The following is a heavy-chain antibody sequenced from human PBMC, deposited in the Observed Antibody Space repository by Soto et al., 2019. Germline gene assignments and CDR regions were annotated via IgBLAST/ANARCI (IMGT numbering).Heavy chain of an antibody. V-gene: IGHV3-23*01. Sequence: EVQLLESGGGLVQPGGSLRLSCAASGFTFSSYAMSWVRQAPGKGLEWVSAISGSGGSTYYADSVKGRFTISRDNSKNTPYLQINSLRAEDTAVYYCAKHWYNWNWEGCFDYWGQGTLVTVSS. J-gene: IGHJ4*02. CDR2: ISGSGGST. CDR3: AKHWYNWNWEGCFDY. D-gene: IGHD1-7*01. CDR1: GFTFSSYA.